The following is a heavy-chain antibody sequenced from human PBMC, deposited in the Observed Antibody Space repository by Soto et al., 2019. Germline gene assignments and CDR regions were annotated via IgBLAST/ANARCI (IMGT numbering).Heavy chain of an antibody. CDR1: GFTFSSYW. Sequence: PGGSLRLSCAASGFTFSSYWMSWVRQAPGKGLEWVANIKQDGSEKYYVDSVKGRFTISRDNSKNTLYLQMNSLRAEDTAVYYCARDYYDFWSGVGDYGMDVWGQGTTVTVSS. D-gene: IGHD3-3*01. V-gene: IGHV3-7*01. CDR3: ARDYYDFWSGVGDYGMDV. CDR2: IKQDGSEK. J-gene: IGHJ6*02.